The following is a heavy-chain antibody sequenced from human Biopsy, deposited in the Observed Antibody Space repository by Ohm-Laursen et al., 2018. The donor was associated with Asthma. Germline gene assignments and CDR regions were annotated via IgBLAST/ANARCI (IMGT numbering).Heavy chain of an antibody. CDR3: ARTFHFWSPYHAEHYQL. Sequence: SLRLSCSASGFTFSSHWMSWVRQVPGKGLEWVANIKHDGTEKNHVDPLKGRFTISRDNAKNSLYLQMNSLRAEDTAVYYCARTFHFWSPYHAEHYQLWGQGTLVTVSS. V-gene: IGHV3-7*01. CDR1: GFTFSSHW. CDR2: IKHDGTEK. J-gene: IGHJ1*01. D-gene: IGHD3-3*02.